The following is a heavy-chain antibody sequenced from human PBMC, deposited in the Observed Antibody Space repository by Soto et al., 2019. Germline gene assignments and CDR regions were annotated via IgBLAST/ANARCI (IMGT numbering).Heavy chain of an antibody. CDR3: ARTRLLYCSGGSCLRHDAFDI. V-gene: IGHV3-21*01. D-gene: IGHD2-15*01. CDR2: ISSSSSYI. Sequence: GGSLRLSCAASGFTFSSYSMNWVRQAPGKGLEWVSSISSSSSYIYYADSVKGRFTISRDNAKNSLYLQMNSLRAEDTAVYYCARTRLLYCSGGSCLRHDAFDIWGQGTMVTVSS. CDR1: GFTFSSYS. J-gene: IGHJ3*02.